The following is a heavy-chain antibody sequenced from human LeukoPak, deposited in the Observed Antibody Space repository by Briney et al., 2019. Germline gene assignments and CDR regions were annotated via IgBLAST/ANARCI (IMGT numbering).Heavy chain of an antibody. D-gene: IGHD3-10*01. J-gene: IGHJ3*02. Sequence: ASVKVSCKASGYSFTNYYLHWVRQAPGQEFEWMGIINPGGGSTTYAQKFQGRVTMTRDTSTSTVYMELSSLRSEDTAVYYCARGGFTTMVRGVIITLDAFDIWGQGTMVTVSS. CDR3: ARGGFTTMVRGVIITLDAFDI. V-gene: IGHV1-46*01. CDR2: INPGGGST. CDR1: GYSFTNYY.